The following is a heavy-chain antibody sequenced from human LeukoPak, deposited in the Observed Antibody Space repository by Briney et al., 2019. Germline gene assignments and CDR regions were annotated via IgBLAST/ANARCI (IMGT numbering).Heavy chain of an antibody. V-gene: IGHV3-74*01. CDR3: AKDSEARFYYYYMDV. CDR2: INSDGSST. D-gene: IGHD6-6*01. CDR1: GFTFSSYW. J-gene: IGHJ6*03. Sequence: SGGSLRLSCAASGFTFSSYWMHWVRQAPGKGLVWVSRINSDGSSTSYADSVKGRFTISRDNSKNTLYLQMNSLRAEDTAVYYCAKDSEARFYYYYMDVWGKGTTVTVSS.